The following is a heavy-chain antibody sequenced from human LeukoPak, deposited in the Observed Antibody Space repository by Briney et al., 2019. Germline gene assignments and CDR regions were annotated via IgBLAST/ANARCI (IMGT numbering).Heavy chain of an antibody. D-gene: IGHD3-3*01. CDR2: INPNSGGT. Sequence: ASVKVSCKASGYTLTGYYMHWVRQAPGQGLEWMEWINPNSGGTNYAQKFQGRVTMTRDTSISTAYMELSRLRSDDTAVYYCARDPTLNYDFWSGYRTGYYYYMDVWGKGTTVTVSS. CDR3: ARDPTLNYDFWSGYRTGYYYYMDV. V-gene: IGHV1-2*02. CDR1: GYTLTGYY. J-gene: IGHJ6*03.